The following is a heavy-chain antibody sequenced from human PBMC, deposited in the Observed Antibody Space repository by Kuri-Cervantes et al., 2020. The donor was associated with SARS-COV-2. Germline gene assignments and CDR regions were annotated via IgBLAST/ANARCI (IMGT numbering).Heavy chain of an antibody. CDR3: ARDGMVYATYYYYYYGMDV. V-gene: IGHV3-30*07. D-gene: IGHD2-8*01. CDR2: ISYDGSDK. Sequence: GESLKISCAASGFTFSNYAIHWVRQAPGKGLEWVALISYDGSDKNYADSVKGRFTISRDNAKNSLYLQMNSLRAEDTAVYYCARDGMVYATYYYYYYGMDVWGQGTTVTVSS. J-gene: IGHJ6*02. CDR1: GFTFSNYA.